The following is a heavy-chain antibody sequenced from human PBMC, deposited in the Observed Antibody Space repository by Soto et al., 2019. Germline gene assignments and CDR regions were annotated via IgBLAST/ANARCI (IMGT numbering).Heavy chain of an antibody. CDR2: INPKSGGT. CDR1: GYSFTDYH. Sequence: GASVKVSCKASGYSFTDYHIHWVRQAPGQGLEWLGRINPKSGGTSTAQKFQGWVTMTTDTSISTASMELRNLTSEDTAVYFSVRGYCTTSPCSGDFQFWGQGTLVTVSS. V-gene: IGHV1-2*04. CDR3: VRGYCTTSPCSGDFQF. J-gene: IGHJ1*01. D-gene: IGHD2-15*01.